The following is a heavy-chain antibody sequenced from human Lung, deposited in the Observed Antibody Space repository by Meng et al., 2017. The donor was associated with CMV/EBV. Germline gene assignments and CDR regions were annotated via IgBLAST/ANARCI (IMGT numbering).Heavy chain of an antibody. D-gene: IGHD4/OR15-4a*01. CDR1: GFTFSSHA. CDR2: ISTSGGDT. Sequence: GGSXRLXCAASGFTFSSHALSWVRQAPGKGLEWVSSISTSGGDTYHADSVKGRFTISRDNSKKTLYLQMNSLRAEDTAVYYCANLGRTIRDYWGRGTLVTVSS. V-gene: IGHV3-23*01. CDR3: ANLGRTIRDY. J-gene: IGHJ4*02.